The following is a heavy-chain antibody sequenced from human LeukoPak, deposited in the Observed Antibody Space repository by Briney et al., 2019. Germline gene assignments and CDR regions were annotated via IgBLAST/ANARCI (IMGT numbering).Heavy chain of an antibody. V-gene: IGHV4-34*01. J-gene: IGHJ5*02. CDR2: INHSGST. Sequence: SETLSLTCAVYGGSFSGYYWSWIRQPPGKGQEWIGEINHSGSTNYNPSLKSRVTISVDTSKNQFSLKLSSVTAADTAVYYCARGSIRYSSSWYQTSYNWFDPWGQGTLVTVSS. D-gene: IGHD6-13*01. CDR3: ARGSIRYSSSWYQTSYNWFDP. CDR1: GGSFSGYY.